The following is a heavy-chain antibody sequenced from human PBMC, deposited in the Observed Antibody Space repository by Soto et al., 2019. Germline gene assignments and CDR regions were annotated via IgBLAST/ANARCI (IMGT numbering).Heavy chain of an antibody. CDR2: IIPILGIA. J-gene: IGHJ4*02. CDR3: AREPSDYDILTGPTDY. Sequence: QVQLVQSGAEVKKPGSSVKVSCKASGGTFSSYTISWVRQAPGQGLEWMGRIIPILGIANYAQKFQGRVTTTADKSTSTAYMELSSLRSEDTAVYYCAREPSDYDILTGPTDYWGQGTLVTVSS. CDR1: GGTFSSYT. V-gene: IGHV1-69*08. D-gene: IGHD3-9*01.